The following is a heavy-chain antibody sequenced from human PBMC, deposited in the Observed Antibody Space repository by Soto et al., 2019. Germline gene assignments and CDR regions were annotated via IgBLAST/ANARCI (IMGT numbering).Heavy chain of an antibody. J-gene: IGHJ3*02. CDR3: ARADYYDSSAQGGDAFDI. CDR1: GGTFSSYA. CDR2: IIPIFGTA. V-gene: IGHV1-69*13. D-gene: IGHD3-22*01. Sequence: VASVKVSCKASGGTFSSYAISWVRQAPGQGLEWMGGIIPIFGTANYAQKFQGRVTITADESTSTAYMELSSLRSEDTAVYYCARADYYDSSAQGGDAFDIWGQGTMVTVSS.